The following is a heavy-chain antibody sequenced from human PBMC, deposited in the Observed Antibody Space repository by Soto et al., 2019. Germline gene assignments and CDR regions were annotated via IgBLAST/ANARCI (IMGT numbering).Heavy chain of an antibody. J-gene: IGHJ6*02. V-gene: IGHV4-34*01. D-gene: IGHD6-13*01. CDR2: INHSGST. Sequence: PSETLSLTCAVYGGSFSGYYWSWIRQPPGKGLEWIGEINHSGSTNYNPSLKSRVTISVDASKNQFSLKLSSVTAADTAVYYCAKQQLDPYYYYYGMDVWGQGTTVTVSS. CDR3: AKQQLDPYYYYYGMDV. CDR1: GGSFSGYY.